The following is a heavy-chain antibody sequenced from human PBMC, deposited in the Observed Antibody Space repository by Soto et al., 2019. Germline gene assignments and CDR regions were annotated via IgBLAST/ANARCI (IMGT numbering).Heavy chain of an antibody. Sequence: QVQLVQSGPEVKKPGASVKVSCRTSGYTFTSYGISWVRQAPGQGLEWMGWINTYSGDTIYAQKVQGRVSMTTDTSTSTAYMDLKSLRADDTAMYYCARFSLTMVVVPFGVSWGQGTLVTVSS. CDR3: ARFSLTMVVVPFGVS. CDR2: INTYSGDT. J-gene: IGHJ5*02. V-gene: IGHV1-18*04. CDR1: GYTFTSYG. D-gene: IGHD3-22*01.